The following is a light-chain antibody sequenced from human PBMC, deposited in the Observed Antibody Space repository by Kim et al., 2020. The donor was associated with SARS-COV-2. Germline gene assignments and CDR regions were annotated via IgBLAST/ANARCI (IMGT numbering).Light chain of an antibody. CDR2: DTD. CDR1: TGAVPRGQY. CDR3: LLSFGGAPWV. J-gene: IGLJ3*02. Sequence: GETVTLTCGSSTGAVPRGQYPYWFQQKPGHAPMTLIYDTDNTHSWTPARFSGSLLGGKAALTLSGAQPEDEAEYYCLLSFGGAPWVFGGGTHLTVL. V-gene: IGLV7-46*01.